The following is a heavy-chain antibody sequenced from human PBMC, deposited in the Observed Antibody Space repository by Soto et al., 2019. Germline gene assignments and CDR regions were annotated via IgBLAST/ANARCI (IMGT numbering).Heavy chain of an antibody. Sequence: GGSLRLSCAASGFTFNTFWMSWVRQSPGKGLEWVANIKHDGSEAYYVDSVKGRFTISRDNAKNSLFLQMNTLRTEDTAVYYCARDFATHCSGSTCYPYAYWGQGALVTVS. V-gene: IGHV3-7*03. CDR2: IKHDGSEA. J-gene: IGHJ4*02. CDR3: ARDFATHCSGSTCYPYAY. CDR1: GFTFNTFW. D-gene: IGHD2-15*01.